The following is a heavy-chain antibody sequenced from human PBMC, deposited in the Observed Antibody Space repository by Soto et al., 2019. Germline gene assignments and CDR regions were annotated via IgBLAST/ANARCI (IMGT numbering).Heavy chain of an antibody. CDR3: ARDPAAVTWYFFDS. D-gene: IGHD2-8*02. J-gene: IGHJ4*02. Sequence: GGPLWHACAASEFTFSSYTMNCVSQAPGKGLEWVSSISSSSTIIHYADSVKGRFTISRDNAYNSLYLQMNSLRDEDTAVYYCARDPAAVTWYFFDSWGQGTLVTVSS. V-gene: IGHV3-48*02. CDR2: ISSSSTII. CDR1: EFTFSSYT.